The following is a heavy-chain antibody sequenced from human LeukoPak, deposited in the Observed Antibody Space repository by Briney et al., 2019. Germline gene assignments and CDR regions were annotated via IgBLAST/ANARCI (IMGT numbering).Heavy chain of an antibody. V-gene: IGHV3-21*01. Sequence: PGGSLRLSCAASGFTFSSYSMNWVRQAPGKGLEWVSSISSSSSYIYYADSVKGRFTISRDNAKNSLYLQMNSLRAEDTAVYYCARGIDSSGYYSMGNWGQGTLVTVSS. CDR1: GFTFSSYS. CDR2: ISSSSSYI. D-gene: IGHD3-22*01. CDR3: ARGIDSSGYYSMGN. J-gene: IGHJ4*02.